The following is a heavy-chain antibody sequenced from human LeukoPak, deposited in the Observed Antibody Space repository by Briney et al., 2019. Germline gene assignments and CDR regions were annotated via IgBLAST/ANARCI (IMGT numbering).Heavy chain of an antibody. CDR3: ARSPVAAAGYRFDY. V-gene: IGHV1-24*01. D-gene: IGHD6-13*01. J-gene: IGHJ4*02. CDR2: FDPEDGET. CDR1: GYTLTESS. Sequence: APVKVSCKVSGYTLTESSMHWVRQAPGNGLEWMGGFDPEDGETIYAQKFQGRVTITADKSTSTAYMELSSLRSEDTAVYYCARSPVAAAGYRFDYWGQGTLVTVSS.